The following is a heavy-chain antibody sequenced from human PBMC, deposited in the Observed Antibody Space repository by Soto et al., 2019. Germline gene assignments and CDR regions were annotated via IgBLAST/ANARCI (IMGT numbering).Heavy chain of an antibody. Sequence: GGSVRLSCVASGFSISAYWMSWVRQAPGKGLEWVANIKEDGSAARYVDSARDRFLISRDNTKNSLYLQMTSLRAEDTAIYYCVSDGDVCSGSDCFRHFKYWGRGTRVIVSS. CDR2: IKEDGSAA. CDR1: GFSISAYW. J-gene: IGHJ4*02. V-gene: IGHV3-7*03. CDR3: VSDGDVCSGSDCFRHFKY. D-gene: IGHD5-12*01.